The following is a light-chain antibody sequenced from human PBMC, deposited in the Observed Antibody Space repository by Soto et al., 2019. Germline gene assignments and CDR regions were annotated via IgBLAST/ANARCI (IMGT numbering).Light chain of an antibody. CDR1: QSVDTN. V-gene: IGKV3-15*01. J-gene: IGKJ1*01. Sequence: EIVMTQSPATLSVSPGERATLSCRASQSVDTNLAWYQQKPGQAPRVLIYGASTRAAGIPARFSGSGSGTEFTLTISSLQSEDFAVYYCLQYDDWPPWTFGQGTKVEIK. CDR2: GAS. CDR3: LQYDDWPPWT.